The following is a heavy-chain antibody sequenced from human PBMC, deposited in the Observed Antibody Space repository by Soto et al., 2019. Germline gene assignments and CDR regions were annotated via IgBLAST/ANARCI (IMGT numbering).Heavy chain of an antibody. Sequence: TVSGGSISSYYWSWIRQPPGKGLEWIGYIYYSGSTNYNPSLKSRVTISVDTSKNQFSLKLSSVTAADTAVYYCARGSGYSGYDGGQLVRGYYFDYWGQGTLVTVSS. CDR2: IYYSGST. CDR3: ARGSGYSGYDGGQLVRGYYFDY. V-gene: IGHV4-59*01. CDR1: GGSISSYY. D-gene: IGHD5-12*01. J-gene: IGHJ4*02.